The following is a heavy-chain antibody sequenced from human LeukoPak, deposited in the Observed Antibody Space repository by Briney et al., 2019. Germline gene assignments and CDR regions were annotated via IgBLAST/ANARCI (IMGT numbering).Heavy chain of an antibody. CDR1: GLTFSNYE. J-gene: IGHJ4*02. CDR3: ARGGLYYDY. D-gene: IGHD3-16*01. Sequence: GALRLSCAASGLTFSNYEMNWVRQAPGKGLEWVSYISSSGDTIFYANSVKGRFTISRDNAKNSLYLQMNSLTAEDTALYYCARGGLYYDYWGQGTLVTVSS. CDR2: ISSSGDTI. V-gene: IGHV3-48*03.